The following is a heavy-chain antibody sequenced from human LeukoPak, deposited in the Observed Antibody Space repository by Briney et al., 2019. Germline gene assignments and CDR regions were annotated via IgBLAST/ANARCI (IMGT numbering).Heavy chain of an antibody. Sequence: GESLKIPCKGSGYSFTSYWIGWVRQMPGKGLEWMGIIYPGDSDTRYSPSFQGQVTISADKSISTAYLQWSSLKASDTAMYYCARRVAYYDSSGYYDAFDIWGQGTMVTVSS. CDR1: GYSFTSYW. V-gene: IGHV5-51*01. CDR2: IYPGDSDT. CDR3: ARRVAYYDSSGYYDAFDI. D-gene: IGHD3-22*01. J-gene: IGHJ3*02.